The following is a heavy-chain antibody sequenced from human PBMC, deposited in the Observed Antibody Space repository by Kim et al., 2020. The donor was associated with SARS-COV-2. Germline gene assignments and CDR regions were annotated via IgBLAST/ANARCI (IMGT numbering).Heavy chain of an antibody. D-gene: IGHD6-13*01. CDR2: IKSKTDGGTT. J-gene: IGHJ4*02. CDR3: TTVPTAPFGRKQQPKNNRYYFDY. CDR1: GFTFSNAW. V-gene: IGHV3-15*01. Sequence: GGSLRLSCAASGFTFSNAWMSWVRQAPGKGLEWVGRIKSKTDGGTTDYAAPVKGRFTISRDDSKNTLYLQMNSLKTEDTAVYYCTTVPTAPFGRKQQPKNNRYYFDYWGQGTLVTVSS.